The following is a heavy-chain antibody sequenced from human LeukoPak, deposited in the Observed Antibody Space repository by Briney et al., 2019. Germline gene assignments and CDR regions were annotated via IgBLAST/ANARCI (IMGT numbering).Heavy chain of an antibody. J-gene: IGHJ2*01. Sequence: GASVKVSCKASRYTFTGYYIQWIRQAPGQGLEWMGGIIPIFETINYAQKFQGRVTITADESRTTAYMELSSLRSEDTAVYYCARRSVVMVVPATPRWYFDLWGRGTLVTVSS. CDR2: IIPIFETI. V-gene: IGHV1-69*13. D-gene: IGHD2-15*01. CDR3: ARRSVVMVVPATPRWYFDL. CDR1: RYTFTGYY.